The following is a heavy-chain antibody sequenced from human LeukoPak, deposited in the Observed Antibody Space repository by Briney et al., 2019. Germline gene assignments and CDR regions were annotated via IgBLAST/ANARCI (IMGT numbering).Heavy chain of an antibody. Sequence: PSETLSLTCAVSGGSISSGGYSWSWIRQPPGKGLEWIGYIHHSGNTYYNPPLKSRVNISVDRSKNQFSLKLNSVTAADTAVYYCATCLLAYYDIQPAWGQGTLVTVSS. D-gene: IGHD3-9*01. J-gene: IGHJ5*02. CDR2: IHHSGNT. CDR1: GGSISSGGYS. CDR3: ATCLLAYYDIQPA. V-gene: IGHV4-30-2*01.